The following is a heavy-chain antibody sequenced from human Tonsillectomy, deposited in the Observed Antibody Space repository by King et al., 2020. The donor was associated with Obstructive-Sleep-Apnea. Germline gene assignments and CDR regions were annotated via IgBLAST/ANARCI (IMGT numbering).Heavy chain of an antibody. Sequence: VQLVESGGGLVQPGGSLRLSCAASGFTVSRNYMTWVRQAPGKGLEWVSVIYSGGLTNYADSVKGRFTISRDNSKNTLYLQMNSLRAEDTAAYFCAKGDSSGWSYFDYWGQGTPVTVSS. CDR1: GFTVSRNY. J-gene: IGHJ4*02. CDR3: AKGDSSGWSYFDY. CDR2: IYSGGLT. D-gene: IGHD6-19*01. V-gene: IGHV3-66*01.